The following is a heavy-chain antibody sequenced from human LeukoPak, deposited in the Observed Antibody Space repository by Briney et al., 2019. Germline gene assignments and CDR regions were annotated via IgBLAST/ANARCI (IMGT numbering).Heavy chain of an antibody. V-gene: IGHV3-15*01. CDR1: GFTFSNAW. Sequence: GGSLRLSCAASGFTFSNAWLRWVRQAPGKGLEWVGRIKSKTDGGTTDYAAPVKGRFTISRGDSENTLYLQMKTEDTAVYYCTTDSSPLGGVDWFDPWGQGTLVTVSS. J-gene: IGHJ5*02. CDR2: IKSKTDGGTT. CDR3: TTDSSPLGGVDWFDP.